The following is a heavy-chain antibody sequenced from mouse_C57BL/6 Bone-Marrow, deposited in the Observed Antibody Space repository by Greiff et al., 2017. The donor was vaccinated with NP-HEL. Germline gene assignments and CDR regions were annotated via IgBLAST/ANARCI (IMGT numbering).Heavy chain of an antibody. CDR2: IDPSDSYT. Sequence: QVQLQQPGAELVKPGASVKLSCKASGYTFTTYWMPWVKQRPGQGLEWIGEIDPSDSYTNYNQKVKGKATLTVDTASSTANMQLSSLTSEDSAVYYCARKAYYGRSYEFAYWGQGTLVTVSA. V-gene: IGHV1-50*01. D-gene: IGHD1-1*01. CDR3: ARKAYYGRSYEFAY. J-gene: IGHJ3*01. CDR1: GYTFTTYW.